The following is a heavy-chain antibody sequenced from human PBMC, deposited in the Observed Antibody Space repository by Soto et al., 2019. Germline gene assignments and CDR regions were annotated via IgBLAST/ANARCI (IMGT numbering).Heavy chain of an antibody. Sequence: SETLSITCAVSGGSISSGGYSWSWIRQPPGKGLEWIGYIYHSGSTYYNPSLKSRVTISVDRSKNQFSLKLSSVTAADTAVYYCARANYDSSGYYPSIFDYWGQGTLVTVSS. V-gene: IGHV4-30-2*01. J-gene: IGHJ4*02. CDR1: GGSISSGGYS. D-gene: IGHD3-22*01. CDR2: IYHSGST. CDR3: ARANYDSSGYYPSIFDY.